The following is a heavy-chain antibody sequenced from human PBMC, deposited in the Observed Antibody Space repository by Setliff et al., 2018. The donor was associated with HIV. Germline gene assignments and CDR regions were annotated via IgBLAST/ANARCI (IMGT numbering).Heavy chain of an antibody. CDR1: GYSFSGGYY. CDR2: IYHSGST. D-gene: IGHD2-21*02. Sequence: SETLSLTCAVSGYSFSGGYYRAWIRQPPGKGLEWIGSIYHSGSTYYNPSLKSRVTISVDTSKNQFSLKLSSVTAADTAVYYCARHDGTYCGGDCYLLGYFDLWGRGTLVTVPS. V-gene: IGHV4-38-2*01. CDR3: ARHDGTYCGGDCYLLGYFDL. J-gene: IGHJ2*01.